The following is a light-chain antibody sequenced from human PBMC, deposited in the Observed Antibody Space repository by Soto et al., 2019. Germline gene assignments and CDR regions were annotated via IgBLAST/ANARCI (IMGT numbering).Light chain of an antibody. J-gene: IGKJ1*01. V-gene: IGKV1-5*03. CDR1: ESISRW. CDR2: QAS. Sequence: DIEMTQSPSTLSASVGDRVTITCRASESISRWLAWYQQKPGKVPKLLIYQASSLEGGVPSRFSGSGSGTEFTLTISSLQTEDFATYYCQLYSVYSSWTFGQGTKVDIK. CDR3: QLYSVYSSWT.